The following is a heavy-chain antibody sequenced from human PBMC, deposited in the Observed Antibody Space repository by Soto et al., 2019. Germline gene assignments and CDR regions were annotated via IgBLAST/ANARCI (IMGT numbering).Heavy chain of an antibody. Sequence: TLSLTCAVSGGSISSGGYSCSWIRQPPGKGLERIGEIYHSGSTNYNPSLKSRVTISVDKSKNQFSLKLSSVTAADTAVYYCARVSGSYYYGMDVWGQGTTVTVS. CDR3: ARVSGSYYYGMDV. V-gene: IGHV4-30-2*01. J-gene: IGHJ6*02. CDR1: GGSISSGGYS. CDR2: IYHSGST. D-gene: IGHD1-26*01.